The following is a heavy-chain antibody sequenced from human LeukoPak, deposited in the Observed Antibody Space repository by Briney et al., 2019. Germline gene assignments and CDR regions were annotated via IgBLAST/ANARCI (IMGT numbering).Heavy chain of an antibody. Sequence: GGSLRLSCAPSGFTFSSYSMNWVRQASGKGLEWVSSISSSSSYIYYADSVKGRFTISRDNAKNSLYLQMNSLRAEDTAVYYCARVLRVIVVVMGAFDIWGQGTMVTVSS. J-gene: IGHJ3*02. CDR1: GFTFSSYS. CDR3: ARVLRVIVVVMGAFDI. D-gene: IGHD3-22*01. V-gene: IGHV3-21*01. CDR2: ISSSSSYI.